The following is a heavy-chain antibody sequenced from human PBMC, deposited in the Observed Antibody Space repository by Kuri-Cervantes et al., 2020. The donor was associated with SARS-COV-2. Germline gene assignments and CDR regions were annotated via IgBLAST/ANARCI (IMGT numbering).Heavy chain of an antibody. V-gene: IGHV3-74*01. CDR1: GFTFSSYW. D-gene: IGHD3/OR15-3a*01. J-gene: IGHJ6*02. CDR3: ARLEVGLRGGYGMDV. CDR2: INSDGSST. Sequence: GESLKISCAASGFTFSSYWMHWVRQAPGKGLVWVSRINSDGSSTSYADSVKGRSTISRDNSKNTLYLQMNSLRAEDTAVYYCARLEVGLRGGYGMDVWGQGTTVTVSS.